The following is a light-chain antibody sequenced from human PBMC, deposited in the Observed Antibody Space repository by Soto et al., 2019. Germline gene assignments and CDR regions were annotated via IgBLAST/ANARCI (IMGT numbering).Light chain of an antibody. V-gene: IGKV3-20*01. Sequence: EIVLTQSPGTLSLSPGERASVSCKAGQSVSSSYLAWYQQKPGQAPRLLIYDVFTWATGIPDRFSGSGSGTDFTLTISRLEPEDFAVYYCQQYGSSPSTFGQGTRLEIK. CDR1: QSVSSSY. CDR3: QQYGSSPST. J-gene: IGKJ2*01. CDR2: DVF.